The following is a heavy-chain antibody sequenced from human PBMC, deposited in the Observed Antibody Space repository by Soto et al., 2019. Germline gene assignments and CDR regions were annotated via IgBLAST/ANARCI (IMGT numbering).Heavy chain of an antibody. CDR2: ISYDGSNK. CDR3: AKDIGRWLHPNPDY. Sequence: PVGSLRLSCAASGFTFSSYGMHWVRQAPGKGLEWVAVISYDGSNKYYADSVKGRFTISRDNSKNTLYLQMNSLRAEDTAVYYCAKDIGRWLHPNPDYWGQGTLVTVSS. V-gene: IGHV3-30*18. J-gene: IGHJ4*02. CDR1: GFTFSSYG. D-gene: IGHD5-12*01.